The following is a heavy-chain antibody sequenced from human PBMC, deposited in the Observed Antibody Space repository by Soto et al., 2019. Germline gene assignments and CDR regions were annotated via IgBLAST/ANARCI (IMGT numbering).Heavy chain of an antibody. CDR1: GGSFRGYY. CDR2: INHSGST. D-gene: IGHD3-3*01. Sequence: SDTKSHSWGVYGGSFRGYYGSWIRKTPGEGLEWIGEINHSGSTNYNPSLKSRVTISVDTSKNQFSLKLSSVTAADTAVYYCARDLSRQTYDFWSGTGLRYYYGMDVWGQGPTVTVSS. CDR3: ARDLSRQTYDFWSGTGLRYYYGMDV. V-gene: IGHV4-34*01. J-gene: IGHJ6*02.